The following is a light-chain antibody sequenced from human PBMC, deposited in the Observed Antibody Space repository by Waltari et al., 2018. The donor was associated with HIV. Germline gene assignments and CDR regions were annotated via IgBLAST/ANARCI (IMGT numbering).Light chain of an antibody. J-gene: IGKJ5*01. CDR3: EHYDTYPIT. V-gene: IGKV1-5*03. CDR2: SAS. CDR1: QSTSSC. Sequence: DIQMTQSPSTLPASVGDSVTITCRASQSTSSCLSWDKQRPGKAPKLLIYSASRLESGVTSRFSGSGSGTEFTLTIISLQPDEFATYYCEHYDTYPITFGQGTRLDI.